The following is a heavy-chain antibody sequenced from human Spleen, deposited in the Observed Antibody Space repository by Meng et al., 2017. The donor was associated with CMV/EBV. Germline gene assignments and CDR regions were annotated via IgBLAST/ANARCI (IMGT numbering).Heavy chain of an antibody. V-gene: IGHV3-11*01. CDR1: GFTFSDYY. D-gene: IGHD2-2*01. CDR3: AKTVVPAAIFYYYYGMDV. J-gene: IGHJ6*02. CDR2: INASSTIM. Sequence: GGSLRLSCAASGFTFSDYYMTWIRQAPGKGLQWISYINASSTIMYYADSVKGRFTISRDNAKNSLYLQMNSLRAEDTAVYYCAKTVVPAAIFYYYYGMDVWGQGTTVTVSS.